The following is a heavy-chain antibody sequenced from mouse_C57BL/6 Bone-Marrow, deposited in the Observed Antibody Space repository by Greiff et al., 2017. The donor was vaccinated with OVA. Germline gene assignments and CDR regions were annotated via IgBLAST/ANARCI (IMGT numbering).Heavy chain of an antibody. D-gene: IGHD1-2*01. CDR3: TTGYVSDY. Sequence: EVQGVESGAELVRPGASVKLSCTASGFNIKDDYMHWVKQRPEQGLEWIGWIDPENGDTEYASKFQGKATITADTSSNTAYLQLSSLTSEDTAVYYCTTGYVSDYWGQGTTLTVSS. V-gene: IGHV14-4*01. J-gene: IGHJ2*01. CDR2: IDPENGDT. CDR1: GFNIKDDY.